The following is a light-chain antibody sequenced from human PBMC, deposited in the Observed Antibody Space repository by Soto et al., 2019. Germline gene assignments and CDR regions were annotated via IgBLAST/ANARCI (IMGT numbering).Light chain of an antibody. CDR2: EVS. Sequence: QSVLTQPASLSGSPGQSITISCTGTSSDIGAYKSVSWYQQHPGKAPKLMIFEVSNRPSGVSNRFSGSKSGNTASLTISGLQADDEADYYCSSYTSSSTLIFGGGTKVTVL. V-gene: IGLV2-14*01. CDR1: SSDIGAYKS. J-gene: IGLJ2*01. CDR3: SSYTSSSTLI.